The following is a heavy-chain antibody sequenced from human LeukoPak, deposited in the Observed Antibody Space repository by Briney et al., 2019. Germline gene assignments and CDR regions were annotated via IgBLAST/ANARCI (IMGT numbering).Heavy chain of an antibody. J-gene: IGHJ4*02. Sequence: GASVKVSCKASGGTFSSYTISWVRQAPGQGLEWMGGIIPILGIANYAQKFQGRVTITADKSTSTAYMELSSLRSEDTAVYYCARSPYSYYDFWSGYYYCDYWGQGTLVTVSS. CDR3: ARSPYSYYDFWSGYYYCDY. D-gene: IGHD3-3*01. CDR1: GGTFSSYT. V-gene: IGHV1-69*10. CDR2: IIPILGIA.